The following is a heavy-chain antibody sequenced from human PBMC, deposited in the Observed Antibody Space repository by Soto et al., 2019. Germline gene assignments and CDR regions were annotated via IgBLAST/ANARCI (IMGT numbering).Heavy chain of an antibody. V-gene: IGHV1-69*02. J-gene: IGHJ1*01. CDR2: IIPILGIA. CDR1: AGTFSSYT. CDR3: AITYYYDSSGYYYQH. D-gene: IGHD3-22*01. Sequence: QVQLVQSGAEVKKPGSSVKVSCKASAGTFSSYTISWVRQAPGQGLEWMGRIIPILGIANYAQKFQGRVTITADKSTSTAYMELSSLRSEDTAVYYCAITYYYDSSGYYYQHWGQGTLVTVSS.